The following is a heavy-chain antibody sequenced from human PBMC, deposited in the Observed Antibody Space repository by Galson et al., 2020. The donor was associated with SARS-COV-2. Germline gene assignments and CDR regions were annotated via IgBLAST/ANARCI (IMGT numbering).Heavy chain of an antibody. CDR3: ARLLWLRGRFDP. V-gene: IGHV4-39*01. CDR1: GGSISSSRYY. D-gene: IGHD5-18*01. J-gene: IGHJ5*02. CDR2: IYYSGST. Sequence: SETLSLTCNVSGGSISSSRYYWGWIRQPPGKGLEWLGSIYYSGSTYYNPSLKSRVTISVDTSKNQFSLTLSSVTAADTAVYDCARLLWLRGRFDPWGQGTLVTVSS.